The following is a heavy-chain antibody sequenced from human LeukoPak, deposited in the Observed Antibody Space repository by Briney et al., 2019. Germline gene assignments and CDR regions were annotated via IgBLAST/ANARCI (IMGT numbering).Heavy chain of an antibody. Sequence: GGSLRLSCAASGFTFSSAAMTWVRQAPGKGLEWVSLIASSGGSTYYADSVKGRFTISRDNSKNTLSLQMNSLRVEDTAIYYCAKDIQLSTWGLGAMVTVSS. J-gene: IGHJ3*01. CDR2: IASSGGST. V-gene: IGHV3-23*01. CDR1: GFTFSSAA. CDR3: AKDIQLST. D-gene: IGHD5-24*01.